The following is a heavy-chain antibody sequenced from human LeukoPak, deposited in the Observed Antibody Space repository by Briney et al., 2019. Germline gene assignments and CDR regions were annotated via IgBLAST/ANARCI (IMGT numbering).Heavy chain of an antibody. J-gene: IGHJ4*02. D-gene: IGHD3-3*01. CDR1: GFTFSSYA. CDR2: ISYDGSNK. Sequence: PGGSLRLSCVASGFTFSSYAMHWVRQAPGKGLEWVAVISYDGSNKYYADSVKGRFTISRDNSKNTLYLQMNSLRAEDTAVYYCARDPGVSTYYDFWSGYYFYLNGYFDYWGQGTLVTVSS. CDR3: ARDPGVSTYYDFWSGYYFYLNGYFDY. V-gene: IGHV3-30-3*01.